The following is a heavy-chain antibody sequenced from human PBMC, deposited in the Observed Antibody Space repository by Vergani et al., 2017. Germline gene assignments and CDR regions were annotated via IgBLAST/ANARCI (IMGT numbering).Heavy chain of an antibody. CDR2: IYYSGST. D-gene: IGHD6-19*01. V-gene: IGHV4-59*01. CDR1: GGPISSYY. Sequence: QVQLQESGPGLVKPSETLSLTCTVSGGPISSYYWSWIRQPPGKGLEWIGYIYYSGSTNYNPSLKSRVTISLDTSKRQFSLKLSSVTAADTAVDYCARGRYSSGWYFWGQGTLVTVSS. CDR3: ARGRYSSGWYF. J-gene: IGHJ4*02.